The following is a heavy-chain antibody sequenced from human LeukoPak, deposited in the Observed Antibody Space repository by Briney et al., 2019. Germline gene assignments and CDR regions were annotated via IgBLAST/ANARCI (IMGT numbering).Heavy chain of an antibody. Sequence: ASVKVSCKASGYTFTSYYINWVRQATGQGPEWMGWMNPNSGNTGYAQKFQGRVTMTRNTSISTAYMELSSLRSEDTAVYYCARGRDLICSSTSCYVSAFDIWGQGTMVTVSS. J-gene: IGHJ3*02. CDR1: GYTFTSYY. D-gene: IGHD2-2*01. CDR3: ARGRDLICSSTSCYVSAFDI. V-gene: IGHV1-8*01. CDR2: MNPNSGNT.